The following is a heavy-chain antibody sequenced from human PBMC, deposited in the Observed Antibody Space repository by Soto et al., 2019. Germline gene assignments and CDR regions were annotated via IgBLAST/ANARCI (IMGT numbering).Heavy chain of an antibody. CDR1: GFTFSSYA. D-gene: IGHD4-17*01. J-gene: IGHJ2*01. CDR2: ISGSGGST. Sequence: EVQLLESGGGLAQPGGSLRLSCAASGFTFSSYAMSWVRQAPGKGLEWVSAISGSGGSTYNADSVKGRFTISRDNSKNTLYVPMNSLRVEDTAVYYCAKLMTTVTTHWYFDLWGRGTLVTVSS. CDR3: AKLMTTVTTHWYFDL. V-gene: IGHV3-23*01.